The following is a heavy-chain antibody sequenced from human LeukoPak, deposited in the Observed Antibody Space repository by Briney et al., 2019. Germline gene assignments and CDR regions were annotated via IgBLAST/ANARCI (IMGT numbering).Heavy chain of an antibody. J-gene: IGHJ5*02. Sequence: GGSLRLSCVAYGFNFRDYSMKWVRQAPGKGLDWVSGISGTSSFMYYGDSVKGRFTVSRDNAKNSLYLQMESLRVEDTAVYYCARDLYYYGSGPWGQGTLVTVSS. CDR3: ARDLYYYGSGP. D-gene: IGHD3-10*01. V-gene: IGHV3-21*01. CDR1: GFNFRDYS. CDR2: ISGTSSFM.